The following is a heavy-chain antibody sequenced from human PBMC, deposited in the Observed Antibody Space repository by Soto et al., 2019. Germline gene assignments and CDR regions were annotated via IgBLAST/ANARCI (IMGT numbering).Heavy chain of an antibody. CDR1: GGSFSDYY. D-gene: IGHD2-2*01. Sequence: TSETLSLTCAVYGGSFSDYYWTWIRQPPGKGLQWIAEISHSGNINYNPSLKSRVTISVDTSKNQFSLRLTSVTAADTAVYYCARVRQGYGDSTTCYGGFFDYWAQGTLVTVSS. CDR3: ARVRQGYGDSTTCYGGFFDY. J-gene: IGHJ4*02. V-gene: IGHV4-34*01. CDR2: ISHSGNI.